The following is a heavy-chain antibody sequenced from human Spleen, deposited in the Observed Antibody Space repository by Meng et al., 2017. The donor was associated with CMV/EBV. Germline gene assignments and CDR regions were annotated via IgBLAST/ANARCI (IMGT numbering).Heavy chain of an antibody. Sequence: GESLKISCAASGFTFSSYWMSWVRQAPGKGLEWVANIKQDGSEKYYVDSVKGRFTISRDNAKNSLYLQMNSLRAEDTAVYYCARELAVAGSWFDPWGQGTLVTVSS. CDR3: ARELAVAGSWFDP. CDR2: IKQDGSEK. CDR1: GFTFSSYW. V-gene: IGHV3-7*01. J-gene: IGHJ5*02. D-gene: IGHD6-19*01.